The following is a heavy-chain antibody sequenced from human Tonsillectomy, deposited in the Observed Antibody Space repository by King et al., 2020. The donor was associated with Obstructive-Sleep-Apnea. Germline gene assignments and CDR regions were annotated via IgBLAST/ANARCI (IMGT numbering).Heavy chain of an antibody. D-gene: IGHD2-21*02. CDR1: GGSISSGGYY. J-gene: IGHJ4*02. CDR2: IYSSGGT. Sequence: QLQESGPGLVKPSQTLSLTCTVSGGSISSGGYYWSWIRQHPGKGLEWIAYIYSSGGTYYNPSLRSRVSMSVDTSKNQFSLKLSSVTASDTAVYYCARESDSTFDYWGQGTLVTVSS. CDR3: ARESDSTFDY. V-gene: IGHV4-31*03.